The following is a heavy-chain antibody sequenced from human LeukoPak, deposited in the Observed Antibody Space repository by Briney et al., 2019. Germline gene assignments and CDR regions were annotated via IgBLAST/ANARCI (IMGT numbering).Heavy chain of an antibody. V-gene: IGHV5-51*01. CDR1: GYSFTSYW. CDR3: ASQYYYDSSGLDAFDI. Sequence: HGESLKISCKGSGYSFTSYWIGWVRQLRGKGLEWMGIIYPGDSDTRYSPSFQGQVTISADKSISTAYLQWSSLKASDTAMYYCASQYYYDSSGLDAFDIWGQGTMVTVSS. CDR2: IYPGDSDT. J-gene: IGHJ3*02. D-gene: IGHD3-22*01.